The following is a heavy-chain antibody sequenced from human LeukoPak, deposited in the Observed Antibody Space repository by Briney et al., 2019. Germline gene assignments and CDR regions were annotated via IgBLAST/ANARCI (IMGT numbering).Heavy chain of an antibody. D-gene: IGHD1-26*01. CDR3: ARVLGYSGSYYEWFDP. V-gene: IGHV1-2*02. Sequence: ASVKVSCKASGYTFTGYYMHWVRQAPGQGLEWMGWINLNSGGTNYAQKFQGRVTMTRDSSISTAYMEVRRLRSDDTAVYYCARVLGYSGSYYEWFDPWGQGTLVTVSS. CDR2: INLNSGGT. J-gene: IGHJ5*02. CDR1: GYTFTGYY.